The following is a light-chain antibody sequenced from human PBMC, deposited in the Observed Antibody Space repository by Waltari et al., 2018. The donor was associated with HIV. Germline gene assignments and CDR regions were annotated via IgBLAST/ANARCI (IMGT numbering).Light chain of an antibody. Sequence: SYVLTQPPSVSVAPGTTATLSCGGNNLGSKSVQWYQQKSGPAPILVIYYENDRYSGIPERFSGAISGTTAALTISRVEAGDEADYYCQVWDSGSDKVVFGGGTKLTVL. CDR3: QVWDSGSDKVV. V-gene: IGLV3-21*04. J-gene: IGLJ2*01. CDR2: YEN. CDR1: NLGSKS.